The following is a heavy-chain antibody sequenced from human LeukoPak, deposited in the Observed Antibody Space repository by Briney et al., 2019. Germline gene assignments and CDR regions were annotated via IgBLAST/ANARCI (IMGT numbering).Heavy chain of an antibody. D-gene: IGHD6-6*01. CDR3: AKRYSSSYGNDY. Sequence: GGSLRLSCAASGFTFSSCSMNWVRQAPGKGLEWVSSISSSSSYIYYADSVKGRFTISRDNAKNSLYLQMNSLRAEDTAVYYCAKRYSSSYGNDYWGQGTLVTVSS. CDR1: GFTFSSCS. V-gene: IGHV3-21*01. CDR2: ISSSSSYI. J-gene: IGHJ4*02.